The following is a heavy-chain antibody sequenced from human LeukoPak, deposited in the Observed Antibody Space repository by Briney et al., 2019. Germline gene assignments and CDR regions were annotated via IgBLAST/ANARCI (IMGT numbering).Heavy chain of an antibody. Sequence: GGSLGLSCAASGFTFSSYSMNWVRQAPGKGLEWVSYISSSSSTIYYADSVKGRFTISRDNAKNSLYLQMNSLRAEDTAVYYCARDPNSSDYYNSSGYYQLDAFDIWGQGTMVTVSS. D-gene: IGHD3-22*01. CDR2: ISSSSSTI. CDR3: ARDPNSSDYYNSSGYYQLDAFDI. V-gene: IGHV3-48*01. J-gene: IGHJ3*02. CDR1: GFTFSSYS.